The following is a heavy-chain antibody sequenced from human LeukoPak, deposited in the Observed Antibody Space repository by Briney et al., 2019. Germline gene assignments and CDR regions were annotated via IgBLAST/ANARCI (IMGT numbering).Heavy chain of an antibody. Sequence: PGGSLRLSCAASGFTFDDYAMHWVRQAPGKGLEWVSGISWNSGSIGYADSVRGRFTISGDNAKNSLYLQMNSLRAEDMALYYCAKGRIAGDYYYYMDVWGKGTTVTVPS. CDR1: GFTFDDYA. CDR3: AKGRIAGDYYYYMDV. D-gene: IGHD1-20*01. V-gene: IGHV3-9*03. J-gene: IGHJ6*03. CDR2: ISWNSGSI.